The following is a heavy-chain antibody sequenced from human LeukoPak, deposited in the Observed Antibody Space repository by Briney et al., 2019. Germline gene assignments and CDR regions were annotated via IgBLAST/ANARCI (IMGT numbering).Heavy chain of an antibody. Sequence: ASVKVSCKASGYTFTGYYMYWVRQAPGQGLEWMGWTNPNSGGTHYAQKFQGRVTMTRDTSISTAYMELSRLRSDDTAVYYCARDLPTIPKLLWFGEARDDAFDIWGQGTMVTVSS. CDR1: GYTFTGYY. D-gene: IGHD3-10*01. CDR2: TNPNSGGT. CDR3: ARDLPTIPKLLWFGEARDDAFDI. J-gene: IGHJ3*02. V-gene: IGHV1-2*02.